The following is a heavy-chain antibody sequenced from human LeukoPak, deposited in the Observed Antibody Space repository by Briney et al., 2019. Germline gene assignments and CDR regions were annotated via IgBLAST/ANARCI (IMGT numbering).Heavy chain of an antibody. J-gene: IGHJ4*02. Sequence: GGSLRLSCAASGFTFSSYGMHWVRQAPGKGLEWVAVISYDGSNKYYADSVKGRFTISRDNSKNTLYLQMNSLRAEDTAVYYCASAYCSSTSCQPWGQGTLVTVSS. D-gene: IGHD2-2*01. CDR1: GFTFSSYG. V-gene: IGHV3-30*03. CDR2: ISYDGSNK. CDR3: ASAYCSSTSCQP.